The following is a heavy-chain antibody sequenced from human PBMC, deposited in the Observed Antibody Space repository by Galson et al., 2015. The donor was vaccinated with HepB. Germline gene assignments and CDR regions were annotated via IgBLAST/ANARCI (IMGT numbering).Heavy chain of an antibody. J-gene: IGHJ5*02. CDR3: ARVRTSGYYDFPYPVGESNWFDP. CDR2: INAGNGNT. V-gene: IGHV1-3*01. CDR1: GYTFTSYA. D-gene: IGHD3-3*01. Sequence: SVKVSCKASGYTFTSYAMHWVRQAPRQRLEWMGWINAGNGNTKYSQKFQGRVTITRDTSASTAYMELSSLRSEDTAVYYCARVRTSGYYDFPYPVGESNWFDPWGQGTLVTVSS.